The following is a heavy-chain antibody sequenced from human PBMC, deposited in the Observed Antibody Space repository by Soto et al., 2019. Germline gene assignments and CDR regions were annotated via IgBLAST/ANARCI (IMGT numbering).Heavy chain of an antibody. J-gene: IGHJ4*02. V-gene: IGHV4-59*08. CDR1: GGSISNYY. CDR2: IYDSGST. CDR3: ASSFYSSGWYYFDY. D-gene: IGHD6-19*01. Sequence: PSETLSLTCTVSGGSISNYYWSWVRQPPGKGLEWIGYIYDSGSTNYNPSLKSRVTLSVDTSKNQFSLKLSSVTAADTAVYYCASSFYSSGWYYFDYWGQGTPVT.